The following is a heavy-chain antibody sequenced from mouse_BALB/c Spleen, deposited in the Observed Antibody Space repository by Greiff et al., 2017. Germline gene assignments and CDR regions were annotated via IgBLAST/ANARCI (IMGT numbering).Heavy chain of an antibody. Sequence: EVKLVESGGGLVKPGGSLKLSCAASGFAFSSYDMSWVRQTPDKRLELVATINSNGGSTYYPDSVKGRFTISRDNAKNTLYLQMSSLKSEDTAMYYCAREGAYDGYYEAMDYWGQGTSVTVSS. CDR2: INSNGGST. CDR1: GFAFSSYD. J-gene: IGHJ4*01. CDR3: AREGAYDGYYEAMDY. D-gene: IGHD2-3*01. V-gene: IGHV5-6-3*01.